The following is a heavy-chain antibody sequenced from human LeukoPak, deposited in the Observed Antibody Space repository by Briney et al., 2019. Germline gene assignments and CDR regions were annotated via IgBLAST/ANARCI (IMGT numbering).Heavy chain of an antibody. CDR3: AREPTSGREPTSGRPLDY. V-gene: IGHV4-4*07. CDR1: GGTTSCYF. D-gene: IGHD5-12*01. Sequence: SETLSLTCTVSGGTTSCYFWIWLPQPPGKGLEWIGRIYSSGINNYNPSLKGRVPMSLDTSTNHLSLNLSTVTAADTAVYYCAREPTSGREPTSGRPLDYWGQGTLVTVSS. J-gene: IGHJ4*02. CDR2: IYSSGIN.